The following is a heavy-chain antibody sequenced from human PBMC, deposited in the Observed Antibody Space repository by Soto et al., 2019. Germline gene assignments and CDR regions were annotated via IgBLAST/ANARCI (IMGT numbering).Heavy chain of an antibody. CDR2: IRKKVNSYTT. V-gene: IGHV3-72*01. Sequence: GGSLRLSCAASGFIFSDQYLDWVRQAPGKGLEWVGRIRKKVNSYTTEYAASVKGRFTVSRDDSKNSLYLQMNSLKTEDTAIYYCARDLGGAPYVDLWGRGTLVTVSS. CDR3: ARDLGGAPYVDL. CDR1: GFIFSDQY. J-gene: IGHJ2*01. D-gene: IGHD3-16*01.